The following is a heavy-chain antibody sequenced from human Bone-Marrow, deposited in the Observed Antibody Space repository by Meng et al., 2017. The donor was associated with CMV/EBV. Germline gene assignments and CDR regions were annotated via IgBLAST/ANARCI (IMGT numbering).Heavy chain of an antibody. CDR2: IYWNDDK. CDR3: AHSLGYSSSWSTYPFDY. Sequence: SGPTLVKPTQTLTLTCTFSGFSLSTSGVGVGWIRQPPGKALEWLALIYWNDDKRYSPSLKSRLTITKDTSKNQVVLTMTNMDPVDTATYYCAHSLGYSSSWSTYPFDYWGQGNLVTFSS. D-gene: IGHD6-13*01. V-gene: IGHV2-5*01. J-gene: IGHJ4*02. CDR1: GFSLSTSGVG.